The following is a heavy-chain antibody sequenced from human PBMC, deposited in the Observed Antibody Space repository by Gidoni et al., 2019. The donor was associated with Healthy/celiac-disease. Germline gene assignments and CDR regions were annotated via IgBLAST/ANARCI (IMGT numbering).Heavy chain of an antibody. CDR3: ARASYPPHDAFDI. V-gene: IGHV4-4*03. Sequence: QVQLQESGPGLVQPPGTLSPTCAASGGSISSSNWWSWVRQPPGKGLAWIGEIYHRGSTNYNPSRKSRVTISVDKSKNQFSLKLSSVTAADTAVYYCARASYPPHDAFDIWGQGTMVTVSS. J-gene: IGHJ3*02. CDR1: GGSISSSNW. CDR2: IYHRGST. D-gene: IGHD3-16*02.